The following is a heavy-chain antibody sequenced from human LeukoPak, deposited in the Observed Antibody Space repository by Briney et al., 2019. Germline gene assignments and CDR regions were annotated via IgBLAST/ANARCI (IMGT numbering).Heavy chain of an antibody. Sequence: PGGSLRLSCEPSGFPFSSYWMLWVHQAPGKGLVWVSRISGDGTIKTYADFVRGRFIVSRDNTKNILYLQMNSLKVEDTATYFCSRSQFDYWGQGVLVTVSS. CDR3: SRSQFDY. CDR2: ISGDGTIK. J-gene: IGHJ4*02. CDR1: GFPFSSYW. V-gene: IGHV3-74*03.